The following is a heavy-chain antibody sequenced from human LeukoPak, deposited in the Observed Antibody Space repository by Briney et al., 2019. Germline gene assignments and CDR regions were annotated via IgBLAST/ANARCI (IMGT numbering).Heavy chain of an antibody. CDR1: GFTFSSYS. J-gene: IGHJ4*02. D-gene: IGHD4-17*01. Sequence: GGSLRLSCAASGFTFSSYSMNWVRQAPGKGLEWVSVIYSGGSTYYADSVKGRFTISRDNSKNTLYLQMNSLRAEDTAVYYCARDLAVTTVSDYWGQGTLVTVSS. CDR3: ARDLAVTTVSDY. CDR2: IYSGGST. V-gene: IGHV3-66*01.